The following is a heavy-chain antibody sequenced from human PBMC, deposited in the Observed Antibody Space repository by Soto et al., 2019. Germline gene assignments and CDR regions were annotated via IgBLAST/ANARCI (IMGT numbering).Heavy chain of an antibody. CDR1: GGSISSSSYY. V-gene: IGHV4-39*01. J-gene: IGHJ6*02. CDR2: IYYSGST. Sequence: PSETLSLTCTVSGGSISSSSYYWGWIRQPPGKGLEWIGSIYYSGSTYYNPSLKSRVTISVDTSKNQFSLKLSSVTAADTAVYYCARHLGSSPYYYYGIDVWGQGTTLTVSS. CDR3: ARHLGSSPYYYYGIDV. D-gene: IGHD1-26*01.